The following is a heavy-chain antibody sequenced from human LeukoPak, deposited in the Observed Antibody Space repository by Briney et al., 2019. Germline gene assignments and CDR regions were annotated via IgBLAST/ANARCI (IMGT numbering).Heavy chain of an antibody. CDR3: ASFDIYDFYFDY. CDR2: INPNSGGA. J-gene: IGHJ4*02. D-gene: IGHD3-3*01. CDR1: GYIFSGYY. V-gene: IGHV1-2*02. Sequence: ASVKVSCKASGYIFSGYYMHWLRQAPGQGLEWMGWINPNSGGADYAQKFQGRVTMTRDTSISTAYMALSRLRSDDTAVYYCASFDIYDFYFDYWGQGTLVTVSS.